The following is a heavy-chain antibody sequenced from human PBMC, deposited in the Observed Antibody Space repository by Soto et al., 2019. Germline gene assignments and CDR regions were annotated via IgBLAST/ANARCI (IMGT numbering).Heavy chain of an antibody. V-gene: IGHV4-59*01. D-gene: IGHD2-2*01. Sequence: SETLSLTCTVSGGSISSYYWSWIRQPPGKGLEWIGYIYYSGSANYNPSLKSRVTISVDTSKNQFSLKLSSVTAADTAVYYCARIVPAATIYFDYWGQGTLVTVSS. CDR3: ARIVPAATIYFDY. J-gene: IGHJ4*02. CDR2: IYYSGSA. CDR1: GGSISSYY.